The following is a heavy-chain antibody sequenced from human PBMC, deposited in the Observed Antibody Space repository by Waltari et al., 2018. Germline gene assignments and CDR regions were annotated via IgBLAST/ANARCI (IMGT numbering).Heavy chain of an antibody. CDR2: IYYSGST. Sequence: QLQLQESGPGLVRPSETLSLTCSVAGGSISSGSFYWGWIRQSPGKGLEWIGSIYYSGSTDENSNLKSRVTISGDTSKNQFSLKLSSVTAADAAVYYCARHWKKSGYRFDPWGQGTLVTVSS. J-gene: IGHJ5*02. V-gene: IGHV4-39*01. D-gene: IGHD5-12*01. CDR1: GGSISSGSFY. CDR3: ARHWKKSGYRFDP.